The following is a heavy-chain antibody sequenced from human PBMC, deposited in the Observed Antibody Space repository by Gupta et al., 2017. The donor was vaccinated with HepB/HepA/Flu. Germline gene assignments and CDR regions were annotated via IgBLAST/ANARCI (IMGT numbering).Heavy chain of an antibody. Sequence: EVQLVESGGGLVKPGGSLRLSRAASGFTFSTYSLNWLRQAPGKGLEWVSTIGSSGKFVYYAASVKGRFTLSRDNAKNSLFLQMNSLRAEDTAVYYCARDYCRGGSCYQLGDYWGQGTLVTVSS. CDR3: ARDYCRGGSCYQLGDY. J-gene: IGHJ4*02. CDR1: GFTFSTYS. D-gene: IGHD2-15*01. CDR2: IGSSGKFV. V-gene: IGHV3-21*01.